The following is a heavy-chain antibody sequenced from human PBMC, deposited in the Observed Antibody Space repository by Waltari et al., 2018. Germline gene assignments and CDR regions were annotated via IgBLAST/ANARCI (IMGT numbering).Heavy chain of an antibody. D-gene: IGHD3-3*01. CDR3: ARETMVFGVAPYYYYMDV. CDR1: GGSISSYY. V-gene: IGHV4-59*01. CDR2: IYYRGST. Sequence: QVQLQESGPGLVKPSETLSLTCTVSGGSISSYYWSWYRQPPGKGLEWIGYIYYRGSTNYNPSLKSRVTISVDTSKNQFSLKLSSVTAADTAVYYCARETMVFGVAPYYYYMDVWGKGTTVTVSS. J-gene: IGHJ6*03.